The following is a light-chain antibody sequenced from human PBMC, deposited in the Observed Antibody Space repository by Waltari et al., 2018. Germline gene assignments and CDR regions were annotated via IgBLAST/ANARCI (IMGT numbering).Light chain of an antibody. Sequence: SYVLTQPPSVSVAPGKAARITCGGNSTGSRSVHWYQQKPGQAPVLVIYYDSDRPSGIPERISGSKYGNTATLTISRVEAGDEAAYYCQLWESGSDRVVFGGGTKLTVL. CDR2: YDS. CDR1: STGSRS. CDR3: QLWESGSDRVV. J-gene: IGLJ2*01. V-gene: IGLV3-21*01.